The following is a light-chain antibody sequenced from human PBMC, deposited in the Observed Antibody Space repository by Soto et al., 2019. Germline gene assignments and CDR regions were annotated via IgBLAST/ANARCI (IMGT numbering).Light chain of an antibody. CDR3: QHYGSLPRT. Sequence: EIVLTQSPGTLSLSPGEIATLSCRASQSVTTTYLAWYQQKPGQAPRLLIYNIDSRAAGIPDRFSGSGSGTDFTLSINRLEPEDFAVYYCQHYGSLPRTFGQGTKVEI. J-gene: IGKJ2*02. CDR1: QSVTTTY. CDR2: NID. V-gene: IGKV3-20*01.